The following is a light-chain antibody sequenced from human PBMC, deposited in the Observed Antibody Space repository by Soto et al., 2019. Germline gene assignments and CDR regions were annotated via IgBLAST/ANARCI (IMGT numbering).Light chain of an antibody. Sequence: EIVLTHSPGTLSLSPWEIATLSCRASQSVSSSYLAWYQQKPGQAPRLLIYGASSRATGIPDRFSGSGSGTDFTLTTSSLEPEDSAVYYCQQRHMWPITFGQGTRLEIK. CDR3: QQRHMWPIT. CDR1: QSVSSSY. J-gene: IGKJ5*01. V-gene: IGKV3D-20*02. CDR2: GAS.